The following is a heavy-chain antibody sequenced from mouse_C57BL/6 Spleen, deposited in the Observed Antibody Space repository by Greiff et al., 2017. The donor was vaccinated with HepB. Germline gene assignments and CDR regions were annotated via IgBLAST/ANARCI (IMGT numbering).Heavy chain of an antibody. CDR3: ARRAPYGSSHYFDY. Sequence: QVQLQQSGAELVKPGASVKISCKASGYAFSSYWMNWVKQRPGKGLEWIGQIYPGDGDTNYNGKFKGKATLTADKSSSTAYMQLSSLTSEDSAVYFCARRAPYGSSHYFDYWGQGTTLTVSS. CDR1: GYAFSSYW. J-gene: IGHJ2*01. CDR2: IYPGDGDT. D-gene: IGHD1-1*01. V-gene: IGHV1-80*01.